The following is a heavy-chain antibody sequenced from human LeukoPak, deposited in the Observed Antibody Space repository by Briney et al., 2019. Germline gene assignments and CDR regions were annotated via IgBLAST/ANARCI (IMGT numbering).Heavy chain of an antibody. D-gene: IGHD3-3*01. CDR2: IFYSGST. CDR3: ARHRKTVLRNSAPSWFDP. CDR1: SGSISTSNYY. J-gene: IGHJ5*02. Sequence: SETLSLTCTVSSGSISTSNYYWGWVRQPPGKALEWIGNIFYSGSTYYNPSLKTRVTMSVDASKKQVSLNLRSVTAADTAVYFCARHRKTVLRNSAPSWFDPWGQGTLVTVSS. V-gene: IGHV4-39*01.